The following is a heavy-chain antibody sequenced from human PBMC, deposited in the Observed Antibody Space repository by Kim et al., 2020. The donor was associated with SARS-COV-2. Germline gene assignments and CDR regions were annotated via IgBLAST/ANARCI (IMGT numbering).Heavy chain of an antibody. D-gene: IGHD2-15*01. CDR2: MRGDGSET. V-gene: IGHV3-7*01. J-gene: IGHJ4*02. CDR3: SRSEVVTAFFDY. CDR1: GFTFSGYW. Sequence: GGSLRLSCVASGFTFSGYWMSWVRQAPGKGLEWVANMRGDGSETYYVASVKGRFTISRDNAKNSLYLQMNSLRAEDTAVYYCSRSEVVTAFFDYWGQGTLVTVSS.